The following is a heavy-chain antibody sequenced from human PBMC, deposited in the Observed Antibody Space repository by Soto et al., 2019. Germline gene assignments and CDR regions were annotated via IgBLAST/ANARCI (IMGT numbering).Heavy chain of an antibody. CDR2: INHSGSN. CDR1: GGSFSGYY. CDR3: ARVVGARSRAARPGAFDI. J-gene: IGHJ3*02. Sequence: QVQLQQWGAGLLKPSETLSLTCAVYGGSFSGYYWSWIRQPPGKGLEWIGAINHSGSNNYNPSLKRGVTISVDTSKNQFSLKLSSVTAADTAVYYCARVVGARSRAARPGAFDIWCQGTMVTVSS. V-gene: IGHV4-34*01. D-gene: IGHD6-6*01.